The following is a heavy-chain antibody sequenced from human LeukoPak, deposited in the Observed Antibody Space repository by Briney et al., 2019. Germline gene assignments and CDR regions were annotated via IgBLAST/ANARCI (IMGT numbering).Heavy chain of an antibody. CDR1: GFTFSNAW. J-gene: IGHJ4*02. Sequence: GGSLRLSCAASGFTFSNAWMSWVRQAPGKGLEWVGRIKSKTDGGTTDYAAPVKGRFTISRDDSKNTPYLQMNSLKTEDTAVYYCTTDHQSWIQLWLRYWGQGTLVTVSS. CDR2: IKSKTDGGTT. CDR3: TTDHQSWIQLWLRY. D-gene: IGHD5-18*01. V-gene: IGHV3-15*01.